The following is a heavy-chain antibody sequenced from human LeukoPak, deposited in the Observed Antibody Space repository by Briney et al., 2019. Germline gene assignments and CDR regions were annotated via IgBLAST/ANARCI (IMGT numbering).Heavy chain of an antibody. D-gene: IGHD3-10*01. Sequence: ASVKVSCKASGYTFTSYYMHWVRQAPGQGLEWMGGIIPIFGTANYAQKFQGRVTITADESTSTAYMELSSLRSEDTAVYYCARDRYYGSGKENWFDPWGQGTLVTVSS. V-gene: IGHV1-69*13. CDR1: GYTFTSYY. J-gene: IGHJ5*02. CDR3: ARDRYYGSGKENWFDP. CDR2: IIPIFGTA.